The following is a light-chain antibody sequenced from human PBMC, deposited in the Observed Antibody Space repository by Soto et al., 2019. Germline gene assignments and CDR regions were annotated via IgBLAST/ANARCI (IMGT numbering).Light chain of an antibody. J-gene: IGKJ4*01. V-gene: IGKV3-11*01. CDR1: QSINTY. CDR2: DAA. CDR3: QHRYNWPLT. Sequence: EIVLTQSPATLSLSPGEKATLSCRASQSINTYLGWYQQKPGQAPRLLIYDAANRATGVPARFSGSGSGTDFTLTITNLEPEEFAVYYCQHRYNWPLTFGAGTKVEI.